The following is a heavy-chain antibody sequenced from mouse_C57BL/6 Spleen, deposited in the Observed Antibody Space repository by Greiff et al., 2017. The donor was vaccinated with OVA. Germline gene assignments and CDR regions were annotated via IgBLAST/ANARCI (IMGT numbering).Heavy chain of an antibody. CDR2: ISYDGSN. CDR1: GYSITSGYY. Sequence: EVKLMESGPGLVKPSQSLSLTCSVTGYSITSGYYWNWIRQFPGNKLEWMGYISYDGSNNYNQSLKNRNSITRDTAKNQYFLKLNSVTTEDAATYYCARDYGSGFADWGQGTLVTVSA. CDR3: ARDYGSGFAD. J-gene: IGHJ3*01. D-gene: IGHD1-1*01. V-gene: IGHV3-6*01.